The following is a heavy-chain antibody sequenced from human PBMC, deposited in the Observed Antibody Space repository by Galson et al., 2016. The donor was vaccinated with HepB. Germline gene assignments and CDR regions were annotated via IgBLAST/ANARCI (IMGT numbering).Heavy chain of an antibody. CDR2: ISSSSSTI. D-gene: IGHD2-8*01. J-gene: IGHJ4*02. CDR1: GFTFSSYS. Sequence: SLRLSCAASGFTFSSYSMNWVRQAPGKGLEWVSYISSSSSTIYYGDSVKGRFTISRDNAKNSLYLQMNSLRDEDTAVYYCARDSLYCTNGVCYRMYYFDCWGQGTLVTVSS. V-gene: IGHV3-48*02. CDR3: ARDSLYCTNGVCYRMYYFDC.